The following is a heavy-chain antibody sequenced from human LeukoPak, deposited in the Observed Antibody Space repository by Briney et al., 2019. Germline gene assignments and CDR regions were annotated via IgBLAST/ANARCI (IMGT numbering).Heavy chain of an antibody. J-gene: IGHJ6*03. D-gene: IGHD4-11*01. CDR2: IYPGDSDT. CDR3: ARHRDKDYPYYYYMDV. V-gene: IGHV5-51*01. Sequence: GESLKISCKGSGYSFTSYWIGWVRQMPGKGLEWMGIIYPGDSDTRYSPSFQGQVTISADKSISTAYLQWSSLKASDTTMYSCARHRDKDYPYYYYMDVWGKGTTVTVSS. CDR1: GYSFTSYW.